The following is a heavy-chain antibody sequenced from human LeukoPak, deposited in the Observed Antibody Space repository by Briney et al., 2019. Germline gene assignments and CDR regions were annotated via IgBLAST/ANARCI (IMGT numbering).Heavy chain of an antibody. Sequence: ASVTVSCTASGYTFTSYYMHWVRQAPGQGLEWMGIINPSGGSTSYAQKFQGRVTMTRDTSTSTVYMELSSLRSEDTAVYYCARDLARNYDILTGLVYWGQGTLVTVSS. CDR1: GYTFTSYY. D-gene: IGHD3-9*01. J-gene: IGHJ4*02. CDR2: INPSGGST. CDR3: ARDLARNYDILTGLVY. V-gene: IGHV1-46*01.